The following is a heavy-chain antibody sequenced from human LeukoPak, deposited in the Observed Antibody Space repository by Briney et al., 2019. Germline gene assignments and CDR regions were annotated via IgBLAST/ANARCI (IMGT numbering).Heavy chain of an antibody. J-gene: IGHJ4*02. CDR2: IIPIFGTA. V-gene: IGHV1-69*05. D-gene: IGHD1-26*01. CDR1: GGTFSSYA. CDR3: ARARGGEGIVGILDY. Sequence: SVKVSCKASGGTFSSYAISWVRRAPGQGLEWMGGIIPIFGTANYAQKFQGRVTITTDESTSTAYMELSSLRSEDTAVYYCARARGGEGIVGILDYWGQGTLVTVSS.